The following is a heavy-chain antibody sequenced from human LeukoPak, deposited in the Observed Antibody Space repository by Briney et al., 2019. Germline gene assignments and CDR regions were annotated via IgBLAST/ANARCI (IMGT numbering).Heavy chain of an antibody. CDR2: ISANDGKI. V-gene: IGHV1-18*01. CDR1: GFVFTGYG. D-gene: IGHD1-1*01. Sequence: ASVKVSCKASGFVFTGYGFTWVRQAPGQGLEWMGWISANDGKIHYSERHQGRMTMSTDTVTSTVYMELRSLRSDDTAVYYCAREIHVERDDYWGQGTLVTVSS. CDR3: AREIHVERDDY. J-gene: IGHJ4*02.